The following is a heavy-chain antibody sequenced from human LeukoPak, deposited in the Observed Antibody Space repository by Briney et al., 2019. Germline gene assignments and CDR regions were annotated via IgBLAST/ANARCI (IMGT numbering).Heavy chain of an antibody. CDR3: ARSGSYYYDSSGYYWFDP. Sequence: GASVKVSCKASGYTFTGYYMHWVRQAPGQGLEWMGRINPNSGGTNYAQKLQGRVTMTTDTSTSTAYMELRSLRSDDTAVYYCARSGSYYYDSSGYYWFDPWGQGTLVPVSS. D-gene: IGHD3-22*01. J-gene: IGHJ5*02. CDR1: GYTFTGYY. CDR2: INPNSGGT. V-gene: IGHV1-2*06.